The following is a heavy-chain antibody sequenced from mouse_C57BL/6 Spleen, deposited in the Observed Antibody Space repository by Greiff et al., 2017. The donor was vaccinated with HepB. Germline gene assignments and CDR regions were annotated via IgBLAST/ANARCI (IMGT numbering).Heavy chain of an antibody. CDR3: ARASFGNYLYYFDY. Sequence: EVMLVESGGGLVKPGGSLKLSCAASGFTFSSYAMSWVRQTPEKRLEWVATISDGGSYTYYTDNVKGRFTISRDNAKNKLYLQMSHLKSEDTAMYYCARASFGNYLYYFDYWGQGTTLTVSS. D-gene: IGHD2-1*01. J-gene: IGHJ2*01. CDR2: ISDGGSYT. V-gene: IGHV5-4*03. CDR1: GFTFSSYA.